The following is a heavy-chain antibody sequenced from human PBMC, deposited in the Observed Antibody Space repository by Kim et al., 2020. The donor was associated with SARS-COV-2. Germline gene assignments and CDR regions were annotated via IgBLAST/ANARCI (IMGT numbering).Heavy chain of an antibody. CDR1: GFTFSSYS. Sequence: GGSLRLSCAASGFTFSSYSMNWVRQAPGKGLEWVSSISSSSSYIYYADSVKGRFTISRDNAKNSLYLQMNSLRAEDTAEYYCARETTIFGARTNPKSSRGMDVWGQGTTVTVSS. CDR2: ISSSSSYI. D-gene: IGHD3-3*01. V-gene: IGHV3-21*01. J-gene: IGHJ6*02. CDR3: ARETTIFGARTNPKSSRGMDV.